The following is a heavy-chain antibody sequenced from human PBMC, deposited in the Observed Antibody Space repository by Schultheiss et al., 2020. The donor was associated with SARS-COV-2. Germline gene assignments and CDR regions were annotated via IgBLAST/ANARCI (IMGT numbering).Heavy chain of an antibody. Sequence: SETLSLTCTVSGGSISSSSYYWGWIRLPPGKGLEWIGSIYYSGSTYYNPSLKSRVTISVDTSKNQFSLKLSSVTAADTAVYYCARGYRYCSSTSCYLRYYYYYMDVWGKGTTVTVSS. CDR1: GGSISSSSYY. V-gene: IGHV4-39*01. CDR3: ARGYRYCSSTSCYLRYYYYYMDV. D-gene: IGHD2-2*01. CDR2: IYYSGST. J-gene: IGHJ6*03.